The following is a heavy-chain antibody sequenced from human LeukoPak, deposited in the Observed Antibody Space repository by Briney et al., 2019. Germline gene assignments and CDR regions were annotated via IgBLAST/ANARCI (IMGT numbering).Heavy chain of an antibody. CDR2: IYTSGST. J-gene: IGHJ3*02. D-gene: IGHD3-22*01. Sequence: PSETLSLTCTVSGGSISSGSYYWSWIRQPAGKGLEWIGRIYTSGSTNYNPSLKSRVTISVDTSKHQFSLKLSSVTAADTAVYYCARQKWRYYYDSSSKSLDAFDIWGQGTMVTVSS. CDR3: ARQKWRYYYDSSSKSLDAFDI. V-gene: IGHV4-61*02. CDR1: GGSISSGSYY.